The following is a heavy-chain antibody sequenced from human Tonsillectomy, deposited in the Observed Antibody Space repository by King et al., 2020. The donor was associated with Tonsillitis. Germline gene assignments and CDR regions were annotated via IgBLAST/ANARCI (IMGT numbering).Heavy chain of an antibody. Sequence: VQLVESGGGLVQPGGSLRLSCAVSGFTFSSFAMSWVRQGPGKGLECVSLISGSGGSTYYADSVKGRLTISRDNSKGTLYLQMNSLRVDDTAVYYCAKAHQGSSWYGVEDCWGQGTLVTVSS. J-gene: IGHJ4*02. CDR3: AKAHQGSSWYGVEDC. CDR1: GFTFSSFA. CDR2: ISGSGGST. D-gene: IGHD6-13*01. V-gene: IGHV3-23*04.